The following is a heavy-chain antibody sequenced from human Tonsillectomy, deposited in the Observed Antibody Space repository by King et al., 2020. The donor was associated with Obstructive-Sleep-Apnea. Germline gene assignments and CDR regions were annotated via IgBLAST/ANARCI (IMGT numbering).Heavy chain of an antibody. V-gene: IGHV1-2*02. CDR1: GYTFTGYF. CDR3: ARVPRPYGSGSLAEDY. D-gene: IGHD3-10*01. Sequence: VQLVESGAEVKRPGASVKVSCKASGYTFTGYFMQWVRQAPGQGLEWMGWINPNSGGTKDAQKFQDRVTMTRDTSISTAYMELSRLRSDDTAVYYCARVPRPYGSGSLAEDYWGQGTLVTVSS. CDR2: INPNSGGT. J-gene: IGHJ4*02.